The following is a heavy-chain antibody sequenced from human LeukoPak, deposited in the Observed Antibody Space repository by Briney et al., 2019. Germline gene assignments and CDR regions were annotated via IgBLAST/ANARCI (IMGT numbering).Heavy chain of an antibody. D-gene: IGHD6-19*01. CDR2: ISSSSSTI. CDR1: GFTFSSYS. J-gene: IGHJ4*02. V-gene: IGHV3-48*01. Sequence: GGSLRLSCAASGFTFSSYSMNWVRQAPGKGLEWVSYISSSSSTIYYADSVKGRFTISRDNAKNSLYLQMNSLRAEDTAVYYCARSLDSGGWYPAGYWGQGTLVTVSS. CDR3: ARSLDSGGWYPAGY.